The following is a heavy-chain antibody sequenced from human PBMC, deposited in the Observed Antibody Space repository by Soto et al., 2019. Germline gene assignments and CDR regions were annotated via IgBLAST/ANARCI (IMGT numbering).Heavy chain of an antibody. CDR1: GGSMRSGGYS. CDR3: ARGGGWGVSGYFSVRAFDI. Sequence: QLQLQESGSGLVEPSQTLSLTCAVSGGSMRSGGYSWSWIRQPPGKGLEWIGYIYNSDSTSYNPSLQSRVTILLDRPRNQFSLKLSSMTAADTAVYYCARGGGWGVSGYFSVRAFDIWGQGTMVTVSS. J-gene: IGHJ3*02. D-gene: IGHD3-22*01. V-gene: IGHV4-30-2*01. CDR2: IYNSDST.